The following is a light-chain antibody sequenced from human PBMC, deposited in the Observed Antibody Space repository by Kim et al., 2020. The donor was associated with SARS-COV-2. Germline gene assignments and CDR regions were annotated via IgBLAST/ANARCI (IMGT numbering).Light chain of an antibody. CDR2: AAS. Sequence: DIQMTQSPSERAAGVGDRVTITCRASQTVSNYVKWDQQKPGKAPKLLIYAASTLQSGVPSRFSGSGSGTDFTLAISRLQPEDFATYFCQQSYSAPRTFGQGTKVDIK. CDR1: QTVSNY. CDR3: QQSYSAPRT. J-gene: IGKJ1*01. V-gene: IGKV1-39*01.